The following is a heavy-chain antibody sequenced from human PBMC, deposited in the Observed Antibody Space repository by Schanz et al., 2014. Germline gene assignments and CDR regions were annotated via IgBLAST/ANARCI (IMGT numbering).Heavy chain of an antibody. J-gene: IGHJ4*02. D-gene: IGHD3-3*01. CDR2: ISVYNHNK. CDR3: ARDRRFFDRDDLYYFDS. V-gene: IGHV1-18*01. CDR1: GYIFINSG. Sequence: QIQLVQSGPEVKKPGATVKVSCKASGYIFINSGISWVRQAPGQGLEWMGWISVYNHNKEYDQKFQGRVTMTTDTSTSTAYIALTDLRSDDTAVCYCARDRRFFDRDDLYYFDSWGQGTLXTVSS.